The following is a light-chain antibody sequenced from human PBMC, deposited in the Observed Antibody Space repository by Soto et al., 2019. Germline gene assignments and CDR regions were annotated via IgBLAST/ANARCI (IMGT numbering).Light chain of an antibody. J-gene: IGKJ1*01. CDR2: DAS. CDR3: QEYNNYWT. V-gene: IGKV1-5*01. Sequence: DIQMTQSPSTLSASVGDRVTITCRASQSINTWLAWYQQKPGEAPKFLIFDASSLQSGVPSRFSGSGSGTEFTPTISSLQPDDFATYYCQEYNNYWTFGQGTKVDIK. CDR1: QSINTW.